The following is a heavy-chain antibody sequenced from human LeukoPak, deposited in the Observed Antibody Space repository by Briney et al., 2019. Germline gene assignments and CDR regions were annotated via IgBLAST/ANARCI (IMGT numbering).Heavy chain of an antibody. CDR2: ISYDGSNK. CDR1: GFTFSSYG. V-gene: IGHV3-30*18. Sequence: PGGSLRLSCAASGFTFSSYGMHWVRQAPGKGLEWVAVISYDGSNKYYADSVKGRFTISRDNSKNTLYLQMNSLRAEDTAVYYCAKGPAGLLFRFDHWGQGTLVNVSS. D-gene: IGHD2-21*02. CDR3: AKGPAGLLFRFDH. J-gene: IGHJ4*02.